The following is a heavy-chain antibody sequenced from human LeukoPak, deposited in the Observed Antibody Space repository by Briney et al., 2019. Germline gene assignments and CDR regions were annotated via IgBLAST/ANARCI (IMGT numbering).Heavy chain of an antibody. D-gene: IGHD3-22*01. V-gene: IGHV4-34*01. CDR2: INHSGST. J-gene: IGHJ4*02. Sequence: SETLSLTCAVYGVSFSGYYWSWIRQPPGKGLEWIGEINHSGSTNYNPSLKSRVTISVDTSKNQFSLKLSSVTAADTAVYYCARVDYYDSSGGSDYWGQGTLVTVSS. CDR1: GVSFSGYY. CDR3: ARVDYYDSSGGSDY.